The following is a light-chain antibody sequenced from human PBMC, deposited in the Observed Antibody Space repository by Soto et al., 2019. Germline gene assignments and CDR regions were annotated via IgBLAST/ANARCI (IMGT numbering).Light chain of an antibody. CDR3: ALYMGSGIAV. CDR2: STN. V-gene: IGLV8-61*01. J-gene: IGLJ2*01. CDR1: SGSVSTSYY. Sequence: QTVVTQEPSFSVSPGRTVTLTCGLSSGSVSTSYYPSWYQQTPGQAPRTLIYSTNTRSSGVPDRFSGSILGNKAALTITGAQADDESDYYCALYMGSGIAVFGGGTKLTVL.